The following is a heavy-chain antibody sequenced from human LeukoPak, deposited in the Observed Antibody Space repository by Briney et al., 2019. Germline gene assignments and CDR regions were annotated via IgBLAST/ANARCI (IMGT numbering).Heavy chain of an antibody. Sequence: SETLLLNGAFTGHPISRGYYWGWIRQPPGKGLEWIGTIYHSGSTYYSASLKSRVTISVDKSKNQLSLKLGSVTAPATAVQYCASTLQWLSTYFDYWGQGAMVTV. CDR2: IYHSGST. V-gene: IGHV4-38-2*01. D-gene: IGHD6-19*01. CDR3: ASTLQWLSTYFDY. CDR1: GHPISRGYY. J-gene: IGHJ4*02.